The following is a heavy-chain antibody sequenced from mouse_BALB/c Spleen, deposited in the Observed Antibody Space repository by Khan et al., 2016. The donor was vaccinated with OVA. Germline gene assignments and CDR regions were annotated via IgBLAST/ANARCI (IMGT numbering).Heavy chain of an antibody. CDR1: GFTFSTYG. Sequence: EVELVESGGDLVKPGGSLKLSCAASGFTFSTYGMSWVRQTPDKRLEWVATISTGGSYTYYPDSVKGRFTISRDNAKNTLYLQMRVLKSADAAMFCCARLAYYYDSEGFAYWGQGTLVTVSA. CDR3: ARLAYYYDSEGFAY. J-gene: IGHJ3*01. CDR2: ISTGGSYT. V-gene: IGHV5-6*01. D-gene: IGHD1-1*01.